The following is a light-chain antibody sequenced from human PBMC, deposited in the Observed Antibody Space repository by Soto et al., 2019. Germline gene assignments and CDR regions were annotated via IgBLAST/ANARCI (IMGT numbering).Light chain of an antibody. J-gene: IGKJ3*01. CDR1: QSVSSY. CDR2: DAS. CDR3: QQRSNWPRFT. V-gene: IGKV3-11*01. Sequence: EIVLTQSPATLSLSPGERATLSCRASQSVSSYLAWYQQKPGQAPRLLISDASNRATGIPARFSGSRSGTDFTLTISSLEPEDFAVYYCQQRSNWPRFTFGPGTKVDIK.